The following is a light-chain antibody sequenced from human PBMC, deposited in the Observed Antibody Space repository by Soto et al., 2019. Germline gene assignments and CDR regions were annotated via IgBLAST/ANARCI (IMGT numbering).Light chain of an antibody. CDR1: SSDVGGYNY. CDR3: SSYTNSSRV. V-gene: IGLV2-14*01. Sequence: QSLLTQPASLSGSPGQAFTISCTGTSSDVGGYNYVSWYQQHPGKAPKLMIYDVSNRPSGVSNRFSGSKSGNTASLTISGLQAEDEADYYCSSYTNSSRVFGTGTKVTV. J-gene: IGLJ1*01. CDR2: DVS.